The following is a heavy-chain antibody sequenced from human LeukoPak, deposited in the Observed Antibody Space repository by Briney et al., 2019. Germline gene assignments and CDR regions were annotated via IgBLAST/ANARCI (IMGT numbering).Heavy chain of an antibody. Sequence: PSETLSLTCTVSGGSISSYYWSWIRQPPGKGLEWIGYIYYSGSTNYNPSLKSRVTISVDTSKNQFSLKLSSVTAADTAVYYCARHRGSSQNYFDYWGQGTLVTVSS. D-gene: IGHD6-13*01. CDR2: IYYSGST. CDR1: GGSISSYY. J-gene: IGHJ4*02. CDR3: ARHRGSSQNYFDY. V-gene: IGHV4-59*08.